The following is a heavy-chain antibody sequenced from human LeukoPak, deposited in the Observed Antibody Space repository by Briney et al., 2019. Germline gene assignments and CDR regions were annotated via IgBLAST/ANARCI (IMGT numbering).Heavy chain of an antibody. CDR1: GGTFSSYT. CDR2: IIPIFGTA. V-gene: IGHV1-69*01. Sequence: SVKVSCKASGGTFSSYTISWVRQAPGQGLEWMGGIIPIFGTANYAQKFQGRVTITADESTSTAYMELSSLRSEDTAVYYCARGGRSGWSLLLDYWGQGTLVTVSS. CDR3: ARGGRSGWSLLLDY. D-gene: IGHD6-19*01. J-gene: IGHJ4*02.